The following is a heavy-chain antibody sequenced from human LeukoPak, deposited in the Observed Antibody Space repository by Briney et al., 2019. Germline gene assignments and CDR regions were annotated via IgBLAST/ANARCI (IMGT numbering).Heavy chain of an antibody. CDR2: IYYSGST. Sequence: SETLSLTCTVSGGSISTYYWSWIRQPPGKGLEWIGYIYYSGSTNYNPSLKSRVTISLDTSKNKFSLKLSSVTAADTAVYYCARNIGWFDPWGQGTLVTVSS. J-gene: IGHJ5*02. CDR1: GGSISTYY. V-gene: IGHV4-59*01. D-gene: IGHD2/OR15-2a*01. CDR3: ARNIGWFDP.